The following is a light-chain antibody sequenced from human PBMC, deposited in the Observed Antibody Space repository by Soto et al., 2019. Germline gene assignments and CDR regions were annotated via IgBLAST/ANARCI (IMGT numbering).Light chain of an antibody. CDR3: WLSYSGAPYEV. V-gene: IGLV7-46*01. CDR2: DTS. Sequence: QAVVTQEPSLTVSPGGTVTLSCGASTGAVTSGHYPYWCQQKPGQAPRILIYDTSNKHSWTPARFSGSLLGGTAALTLSGAQPEDDAAYYCWLSYSGAPYEVFGTGTKLTVL. CDR1: TGAVTSGHY. J-gene: IGLJ1*01.